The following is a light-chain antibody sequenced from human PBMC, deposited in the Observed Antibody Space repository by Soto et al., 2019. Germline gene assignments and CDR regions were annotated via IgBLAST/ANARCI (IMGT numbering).Light chain of an antibody. CDR3: QQYNSLSHT. CDR2: KAS. CDR1: QSISNW. J-gene: IGKJ2*01. Sequence: DIQMTQSPSTLSASVGDTVTITCRASQSISNWLAWYQQKPGKAPKVLIYKASNLESGIPSRFSGSGSGTEFTLTISRLQPDDFATYYCQQYNSLSHTFGQGTKLEI. V-gene: IGKV1-5*03.